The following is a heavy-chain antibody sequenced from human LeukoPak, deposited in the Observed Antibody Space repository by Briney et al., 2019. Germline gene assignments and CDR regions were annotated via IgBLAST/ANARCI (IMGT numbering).Heavy chain of an antibody. CDR1: GGSIRNYY. V-gene: IGHV4-59*01. D-gene: IGHD4-17*01. CDR2: VYHTGNT. Sequence: SETLSLTCTVSGGSIRNYYWSWIRQPPGKGLEWIGYVYHTGNTKYNPSLESRATISIDTSKNQFSLKLSSVTAADTAVYYCARGGDDYGDYVPFDYWGQGTLVTVSS. CDR3: ARGGDDYGDYVPFDY. J-gene: IGHJ4*02.